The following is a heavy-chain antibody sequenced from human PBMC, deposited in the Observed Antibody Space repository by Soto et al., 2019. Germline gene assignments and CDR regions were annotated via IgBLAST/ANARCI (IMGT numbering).Heavy chain of an antibody. CDR1: GGSFSGYY. V-gene: IGHV4-34*01. J-gene: IGHJ4*02. D-gene: IGHD3-10*01. CDR3: GGGVYSTMGFDY. CDR2: INHSGST. Sequence: PSETLSLTCAVYGGSFSGYYWSWIRQPPGKGLEWIGEINHSGSTNYNPSLKSRVTISVDTSKNQFSLKLSSVTAADTAVYYCGGGVYSTMGFDYWGQGTLVTVSS.